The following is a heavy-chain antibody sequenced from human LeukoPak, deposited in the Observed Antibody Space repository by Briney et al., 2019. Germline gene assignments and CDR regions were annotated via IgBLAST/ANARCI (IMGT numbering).Heavy chain of an antibody. CDR2: ISGSGGST. J-gene: IGHJ5*02. CDR3: ANPLWQQPEHNWFDP. CDR1: GFTFSSYA. Sequence: GGSLRLSCAASGFTFSSYALSWVRQAPGKGLEWVSAISGSGGSTYYADSVKGRFTISRDNSKNTLYLQMNSLRAEDTAVYYCANPLWQQPEHNWFDPCGQGTLVTVSS. V-gene: IGHV3-23*01. D-gene: IGHD6-13*01.